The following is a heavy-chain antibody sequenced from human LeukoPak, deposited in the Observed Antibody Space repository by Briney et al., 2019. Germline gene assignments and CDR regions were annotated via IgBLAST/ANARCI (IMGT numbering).Heavy chain of an antibody. CDR2: ISYDVKVQ. CDR1: GFTPSSDC. J-gene: IGHJ6*03. CDR3: ARDGIGVVPATTVYYHMDV. Sequence: GGCLRLSSAASGFTPSSDCMSGGPDTPGEGLGCGAVISYDVKVQYSADSVKGRFTSSRDNSKNTLYLQMNSLRAEDTAVYYCARDGIGVVPATTVYYHMDVWGKGTTVTVSS. D-gene: IGHD2-2*01. V-gene: IGHV3-30*06.